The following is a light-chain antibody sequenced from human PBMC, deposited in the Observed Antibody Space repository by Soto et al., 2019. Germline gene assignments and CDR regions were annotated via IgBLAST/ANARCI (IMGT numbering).Light chain of an antibody. CDR3: QSYDSSLSGFYV. CDR1: SSNIGAGYD. Sequence: QSVLTQPPSVSGAPGQRVTISCTGSSSNIGAGYDVHWYQQLPGTAPKLLIYGNSNRLSGVPDRFSGSKSGTSASLAITGLQAEDEADYYCQSYDSSLSGFYVFGTGTKLTVL. J-gene: IGLJ1*01. CDR2: GNS. V-gene: IGLV1-40*01.